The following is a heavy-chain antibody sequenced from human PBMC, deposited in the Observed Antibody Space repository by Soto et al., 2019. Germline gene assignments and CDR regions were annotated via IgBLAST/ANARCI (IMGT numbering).Heavy chain of an antibody. J-gene: IGHJ4*02. V-gene: IGHV4-34*01. CDR3: ARERLGGYYFDY. CDR2: IYHSGST. Sequence: SETLSLTCAVYGGSFSGYYWNWIRQPPGKGLEWIGYIYHSGSTYYNPSLKSRVTISVDTSKNQFSLKLSSVTAADTAVYYCARERLGGYYFDYWGQGTLVTV. D-gene: IGHD3-16*01. CDR1: GGSFSGYY.